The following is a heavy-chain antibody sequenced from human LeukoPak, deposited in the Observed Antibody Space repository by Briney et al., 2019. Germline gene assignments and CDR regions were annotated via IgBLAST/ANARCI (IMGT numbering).Heavy chain of an antibody. J-gene: IGHJ5*02. Sequence: SVKVSCKASGGTFSSYAISWVRQAPGQGLEWMGGIIPIFGTANYAQKFQGRVTITADKSTSTAYMELSSLRSEDTAVYYCARGSSRPAGWFDPWGQGTLVTVSS. CDR2: IIPIFGTA. CDR1: GGTFSSYA. CDR3: ARGSSRPAGWFDP. V-gene: IGHV1-69*06.